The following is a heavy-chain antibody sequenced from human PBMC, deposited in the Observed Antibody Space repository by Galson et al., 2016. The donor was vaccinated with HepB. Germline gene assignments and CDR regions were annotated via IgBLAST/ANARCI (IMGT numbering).Heavy chain of an antibody. J-gene: IGHJ4*02. CDR2: ISAFSDSI. Sequence: SLRLSCAASGFRVSSHTMNWVRQTPGKGLEWVSSISAFSDSIYHGDSVRGRFTISRDNARNSLYLQMNSLRAEDTAVYYCVRDVPLVGRAVLPPHPFDYWGQGTLVTVSS. D-gene: IGHD3-10*01. V-gene: IGHV3-21*04. CDR1: GFRVSSHT. CDR3: VRDVPLVGRAVLPPHPFDY.